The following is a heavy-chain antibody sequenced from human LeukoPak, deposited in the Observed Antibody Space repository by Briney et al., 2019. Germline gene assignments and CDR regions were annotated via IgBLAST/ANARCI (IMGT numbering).Heavy chain of an antibody. CDR2: ISYDGSNK. CDR3: ARGAVAGTWPGAFDI. CDR1: GFTFSSYA. V-gene: IGHV3-30-3*01. D-gene: IGHD6-19*01. J-gene: IGHJ3*02. Sequence: PGGSLRLSCAASGFTFSSYAMHWVCQAPGKGLEWVAVISYDGSNKYYADSVKGRFTISRDNSKNTLCLQMNSLRAEDTAVYYRARGAVAGTWPGAFDIWGQGTMVTVSS.